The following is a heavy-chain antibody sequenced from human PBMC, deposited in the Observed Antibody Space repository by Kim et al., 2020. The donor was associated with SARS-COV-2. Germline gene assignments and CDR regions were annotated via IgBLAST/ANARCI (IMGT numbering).Heavy chain of an antibody. D-gene: IGHD1-26*01. CDR1: GGSISSSSYY. J-gene: IGHJ4*01. CDR2: IYYSGST. V-gene: IGHV4-39*07. CDR3: ARDVKRWAAEYYFDY. Sequence: SETLSLTCTVSGGSISSSSYYWGWIRQPPGKGLEWIGSIYYSGSTYYNPSLKSRVTISVDTSKNQFSLKLSSVTAADTAVYYCARDVKRWAAEYYFDYLG.